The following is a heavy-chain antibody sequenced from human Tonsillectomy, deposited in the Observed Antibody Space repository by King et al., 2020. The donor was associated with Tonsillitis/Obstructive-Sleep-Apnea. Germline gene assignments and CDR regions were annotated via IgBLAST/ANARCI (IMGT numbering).Heavy chain of an antibody. J-gene: IGHJ5*02. CDR3: ARGLDRNVYVSDNWFDP. Sequence: VQLVQSGAEVRKPGASVKVSCKASGYSFTGFYMHWLRQAPGQGLEWMGWINPNNGDTNYAQKFQGGVTMTRDTSISTAYMELNRLRSDATAVYYCARGLDRNVYVSDNWFDPWGQGTLVTVSS. D-gene: IGHD3-10*02. CDR2: INPNNGDT. CDR1: GYSFTGFY. V-gene: IGHV1-2*02.